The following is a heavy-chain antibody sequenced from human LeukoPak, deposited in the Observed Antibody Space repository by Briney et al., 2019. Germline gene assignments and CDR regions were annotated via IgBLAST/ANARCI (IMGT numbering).Heavy chain of an antibody. CDR2: INPNSGGT. J-gene: IGHJ4*02. CDR3: ARAHSGFFDY. Sequence: VASVKVSCKASGYTFTGYYMHWVRQAPGQGLEWMGWINPNSGGTGYAQKFQGRVTMTRNTSISTAYMELSSLRSEDTAVYYCARAHSGFFDYWGQGTLVTVSS. CDR1: GYTFTGYY. D-gene: IGHD5-12*01. V-gene: IGHV1-2*02.